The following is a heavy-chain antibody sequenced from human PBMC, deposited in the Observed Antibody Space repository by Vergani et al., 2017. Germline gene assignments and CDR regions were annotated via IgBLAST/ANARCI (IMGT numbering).Heavy chain of an antibody. CDR3: ASDLEVGATGWFDP. CDR1: GGSISSYY. D-gene: IGHD1-26*01. J-gene: IGHJ5*02. CDR2: IYYSGST. Sequence: QVQLQESGPGLVKPSQTLSLTCTVSGGSISSYYWSWIRPPPGKGLEWIGYIYYSGSTNYKPSLKSRVTISVDTSKNQFSLKLSSVTAADTAVYYCASDLEVGATGWFDPWGQGTLVTVSS. V-gene: IGHV4-59*01.